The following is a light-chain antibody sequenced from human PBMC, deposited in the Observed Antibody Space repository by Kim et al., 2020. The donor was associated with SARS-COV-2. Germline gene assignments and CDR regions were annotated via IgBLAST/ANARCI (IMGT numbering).Light chain of an antibody. Sequence: SYELTQPPSVSVAPGKTARLTCGGDTIGSKSVHWYQQKPGQAPVQVMYYDSDRPSGIPERFSGSNSGNTATLTISRVEAGDGADYYCQVWDNNSDHVIFGGGTQLTVL. CDR2: YDS. J-gene: IGLJ2*01. CDR1: TIGSKS. CDR3: QVWDNNSDHVI. V-gene: IGLV3-21*04.